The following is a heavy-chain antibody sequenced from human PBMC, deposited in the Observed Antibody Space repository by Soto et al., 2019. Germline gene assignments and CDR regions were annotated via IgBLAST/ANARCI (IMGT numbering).Heavy chain of an antibody. Sequence: ASVKVSCKASGYTFTTHYMHWVRQAPGQGLEWMGIINPSGGSTNYAQKFQGRVTMTSDTSTSTVYMELSSLTTDDTAVYYCARVIVPTTVTTSNWFDPWGQGTLVTVSS. CDR2: INPSGGST. D-gene: IGHD4-17*01. J-gene: IGHJ5*02. V-gene: IGHV1-46*01. CDR3: ARVIVPTTVTTSNWFDP. CDR1: GYTFTTHY.